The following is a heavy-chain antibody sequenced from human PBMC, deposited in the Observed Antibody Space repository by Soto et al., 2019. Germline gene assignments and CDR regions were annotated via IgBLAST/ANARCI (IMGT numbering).Heavy chain of an antibody. CDR2: ISVGGGRT. D-gene: IGHD2-2*01. Sequence: GGSLRLSCAASGFTFSSYAMTWVRQAPGKGLEWVSTISVGGGRTYYADSVKGRFTISRDNSRNTVYVQMNGLRAEDTARYYCARDPKYCGSTSCYVVDGLDTWGQGTMVTVSS. CDR1: GFTFSSYA. J-gene: IGHJ3*02. CDR3: ARDPKYCGSTSCYVVDGLDT. V-gene: IGHV3-23*01.